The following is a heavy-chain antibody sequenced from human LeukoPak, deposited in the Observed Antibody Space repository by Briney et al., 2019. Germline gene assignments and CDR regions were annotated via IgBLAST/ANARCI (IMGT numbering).Heavy chain of an antibody. CDR2: ISGSGGST. Sequence: GGSLRLSCAASGFTFSSYAMSWVRQAPGKGLEGVSAISGSGGSTYYADSVKGRFTISRDNSKNTLYLQMNSLRAEDTAVYYCAKVVRYSSGWFDYWGQGTLVTVSS. V-gene: IGHV3-23*01. CDR1: GFTFSSYA. D-gene: IGHD6-19*01. CDR3: AKVVRYSSGWFDY. J-gene: IGHJ4*02.